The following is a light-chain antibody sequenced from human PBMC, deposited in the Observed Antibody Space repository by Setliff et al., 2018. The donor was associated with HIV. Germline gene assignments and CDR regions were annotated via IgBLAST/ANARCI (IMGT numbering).Light chain of an antibody. CDR3: SSYASTTTPP. CDR2: GFR. CDR1: SSDVGGYSY. V-gene: IGLV2-14*03. Sequence: ALTQPASVSWSPGQSITISCTGTSSDVGGYSYVSWYQQQPGKSPKLIIYGFRNRPSGVSKRFSGSKSGNTASLTISGLKAEDEADYYCSSYASTTTPPFGTGTKVTVL. J-gene: IGLJ1*01.